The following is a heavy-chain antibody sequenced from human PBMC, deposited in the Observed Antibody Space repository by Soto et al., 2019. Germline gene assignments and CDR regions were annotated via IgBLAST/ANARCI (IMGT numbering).Heavy chain of an antibody. D-gene: IGHD3-3*01. J-gene: IGHJ4*02. Sequence: QVQLVESGGGVVQPGRSLRLSCAASGFTFSSYGMHWVRQAPGEGLEWVAGISYDGSNKYYADSVKGRFTIFRDRSNNTLFLQMNSLRAEDTAVYYCAKWDLTIFGAHGFDYWGQGTLVTVSS. CDR3: AKWDLTIFGAHGFDY. CDR2: ISYDGSNK. V-gene: IGHV3-30*18. CDR1: GFTFSSYG.